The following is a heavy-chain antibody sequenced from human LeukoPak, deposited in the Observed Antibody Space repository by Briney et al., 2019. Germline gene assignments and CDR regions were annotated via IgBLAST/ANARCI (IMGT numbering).Heavy chain of an antibody. V-gene: IGHV4-34*01. CDR2: VTDTGNR. Sequence: SETLSLTCAVYGGSFSGYYWTWIRQPPGQGLEWIGEVTDTGNRNYNPSLRSRVTISVDTAKNQFSLKLTSVTAADTSVFYCARGRGYSSGWGHYYYSIDDWGQGTTVTVS. D-gene: IGHD6-19*01. J-gene: IGHJ6*03. CDR3: ARGRGYSSGWGHYYYSIDD. CDR1: GGSFSGYY.